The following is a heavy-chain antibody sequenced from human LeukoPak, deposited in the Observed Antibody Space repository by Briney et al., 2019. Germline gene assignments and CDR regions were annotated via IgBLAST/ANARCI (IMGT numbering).Heavy chain of an antibody. CDR2: ISSSGSTI. Sequence: GGSLSLSCAASGFTLSDYYMSWIHQAPGKGLEWVSYISSSGSTIDYADSVKGRFTISRDNAKNSLYLQMNSLRAEDTAVYYCARSIPAGNRRWGQGTLVTVSS. V-gene: IGHV3-11*01. J-gene: IGHJ4*02. D-gene: IGHD2-2*01. CDR1: GFTLSDYY. CDR3: ARSIPAGNRR.